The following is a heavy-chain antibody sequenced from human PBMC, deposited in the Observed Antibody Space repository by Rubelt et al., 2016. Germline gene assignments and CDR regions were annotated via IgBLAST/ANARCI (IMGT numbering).Heavy chain of an antibody. Sequence: QVQLQQRGAGLLKPSETLSLTCAVYGGSFSGYYWSWIRQPPGKGLEWIGEINHSGSTNYNPALKSRVTISVDASKNQLSLKLSSVTAADTAVYYCARGKEGLGVTMMDYWGQGTLVTVSS. J-gene: IGHJ4*02. CDR2: INHSGST. CDR1: GGSFSGYY. CDR3: ARGKEGLGVTMMDY. D-gene: IGHD3-22*01. V-gene: IGHV4-34*01.